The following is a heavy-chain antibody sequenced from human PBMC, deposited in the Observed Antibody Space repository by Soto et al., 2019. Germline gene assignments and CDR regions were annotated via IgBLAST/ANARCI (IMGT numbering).Heavy chain of an antibody. Sequence: PGGSLRLSCAASGFMFNEFYMTWIRQAPGKGLEWVAYVSNSDSNIQYADSVRGRFTISRDNPKNPLYLQRGSLKVEDTAVYHCAGDDCRGGSSYYDDYYRAVWGKGTTVTVSS. V-gene: IGHV3-11*01. D-gene: IGHD2-15*01. J-gene: IGHJ6*03. CDR1: GFMFNEFY. CDR3: AGDDCRGGSSYYDDYYRAV. CDR2: VSNSDSNI.